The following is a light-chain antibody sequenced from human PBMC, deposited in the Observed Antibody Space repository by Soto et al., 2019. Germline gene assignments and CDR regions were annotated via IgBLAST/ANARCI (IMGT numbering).Light chain of an antibody. J-gene: IGKJ1*01. CDR3: QQSYSTHTWT. CDR2: AAS. V-gene: IGKV1-39*01. Sequence: DIPMTQSPSSLSASVGDRVTITCRASQSMSNYLNWYQQKPGKAPKLLIYAASSLQSGVPSRFSGSGSGTDFTLTISSLQPEDFATYYCQQSYSTHTWTFGQGTKVEIK. CDR1: QSMSNY.